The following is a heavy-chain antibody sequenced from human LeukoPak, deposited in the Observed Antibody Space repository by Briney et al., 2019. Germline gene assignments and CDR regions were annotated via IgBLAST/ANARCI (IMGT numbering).Heavy chain of an antibody. CDR3: ARDLNIRGSYSDTFDY. V-gene: IGHV3-30-3*01. CDR2: ISYDGSNK. D-gene: IGHD1-26*01. Sequence: GGSLRLSCAASGFTFSSYAMHWVRQAPGKGLEWVAVISYDGSNKYYADSVKGRFTISRDNSKNTLYLQMNSLRAEDTAVYYCARDLNIRGSYSDTFDYWGQGTLVTVSS. J-gene: IGHJ4*02. CDR1: GFTFSSYA.